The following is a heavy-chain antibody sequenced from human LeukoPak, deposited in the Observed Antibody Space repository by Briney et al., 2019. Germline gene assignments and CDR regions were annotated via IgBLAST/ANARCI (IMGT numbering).Heavy chain of an antibody. CDR2: ISGYNGNT. V-gene: IGHV1-18*01. D-gene: IGHD6-19*01. CDR1: GYTFTSYG. CDR3: ARDPPHTTGWASEFDY. Sequence: ASVKVSCKASGYTFTSYGISWVRQAPGQGLEWMGWISGYNGNTNYAQNLQGRVTMTTDTSTSTVYMELVSLRSEDTAFYYCARDPPHTTGWASEFDYWGQGTLVTVSS. J-gene: IGHJ4*02.